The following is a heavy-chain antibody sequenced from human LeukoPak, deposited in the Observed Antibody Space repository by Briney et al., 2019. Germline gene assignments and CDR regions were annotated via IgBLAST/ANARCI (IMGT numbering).Heavy chain of an antibody. CDR1: GGSISSYY. CDR2: INHSGST. Sequence: SETLSLTCTVSGGSISSYYWSWIRQPPGKGLEWIGEINHSGSTNYNPSLKSRVTISVDTSKNQFSLKLSSVTAADTAVYYCARAYMDYWGQGTLVTVSS. D-gene: IGHD1-14*01. CDR3: ARAYMDY. V-gene: IGHV4-34*01. J-gene: IGHJ4*02.